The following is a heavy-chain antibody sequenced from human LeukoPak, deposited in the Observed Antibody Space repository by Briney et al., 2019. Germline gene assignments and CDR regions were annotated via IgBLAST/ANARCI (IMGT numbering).Heavy chain of an antibody. D-gene: IGHD6-19*01. CDR1: GYTFTGYY. V-gene: IGHV1-2*02. J-gene: IGHJ6*02. CDR2: INPNSGGT. Sequence: ASVKVSCKASGYTFTGYYMHWGRQAPGQGLEWMGWINPNSGGTNYAQKFQGRVTMTRDTSISTAYMELSRLRSDDTAVYYCARVKSSQNYYYYGMDGWGQGTTVTVSS. CDR3: ARVKSSQNYYYYGMDG.